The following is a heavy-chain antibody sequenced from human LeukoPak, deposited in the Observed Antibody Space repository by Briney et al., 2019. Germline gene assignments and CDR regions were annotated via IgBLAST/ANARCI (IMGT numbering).Heavy chain of an antibody. CDR2: IGATDGST. CDR1: GFIFSSYV. V-gene: IGHV3-23*01. CDR3: AKALGYSAGPSQYRTFDS. J-gene: IGHJ4*02. Sequence: PEGSLRLSCAASGFIFSSYVMVWVRQTPGRGLEWVSAIGATDGSTQYADSVKGRFTISRDNSQNTMSLQMSSLTTEDAAIYYCAKALGYSAGPSQYRTFDSWGQGTLVTVSS. D-gene: IGHD5-12*01.